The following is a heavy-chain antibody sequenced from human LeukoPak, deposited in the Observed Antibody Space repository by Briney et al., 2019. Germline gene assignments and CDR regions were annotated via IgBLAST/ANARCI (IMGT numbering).Heavy chain of an antibody. J-gene: IGHJ4*02. Sequence: PSQTLSLTCAVSGGSISSGGYSWSWIRQPPGKGLEWIGYIYHSGSTYYNPSLKSRVTISVDRSKNQFSLKLSSVTAADTAVYYCARKGYSYGLFDYWGQGTLVTVSS. CDR3: ARKGYSYGLFDY. V-gene: IGHV4-30-2*01. CDR1: GGSISSGGYS. D-gene: IGHD5-18*01. CDR2: IYHSGST.